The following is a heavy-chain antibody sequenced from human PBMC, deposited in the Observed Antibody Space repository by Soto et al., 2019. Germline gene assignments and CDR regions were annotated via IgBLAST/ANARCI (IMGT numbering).Heavy chain of an antibody. CDR2: IIPILGIA. Sequence: SVKVSCKASGGTFSSYTISWGRQAPGQGLEWMGRIIPILGIANYAQKFQGRVTITADKSTSTAYMELSSLRSEDTAVYYCARDAGQQPDAFDIWGQGTMVTVSS. CDR1: GGTFSSYT. J-gene: IGHJ3*02. V-gene: IGHV1-69*04. CDR3: ARDAGQQPDAFDI. D-gene: IGHD6-13*01.